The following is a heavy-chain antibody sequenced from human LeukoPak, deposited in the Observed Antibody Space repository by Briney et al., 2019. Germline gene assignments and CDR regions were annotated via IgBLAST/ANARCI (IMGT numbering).Heavy chain of an antibody. CDR2: INHSGST. Sequence: SETLSLTCAVYGGSFSGYYWSWIRQPPGKGLEWIGEINHSGSTNYNPSLKSRVTILLDTSTNQFSLQLSSVTAADTAMYFCVHGLSGWHTGFDIWGQGTMVSVSS. CDR1: GGSFSGYY. CDR3: VHGLSGWHTGFDI. D-gene: IGHD6-19*01. J-gene: IGHJ3*02. V-gene: IGHV4-34*01.